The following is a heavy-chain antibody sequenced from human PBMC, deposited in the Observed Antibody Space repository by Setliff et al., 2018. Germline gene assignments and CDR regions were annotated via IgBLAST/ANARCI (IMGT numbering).Heavy chain of an antibody. D-gene: IGHD4-17*01. V-gene: IGHV1-18*01. CDR2: ISTYNGNT. J-gene: IGHJ4*02. Sequence: AASVKVSCKASGYTFISYSINWVRQAPGQGLEWMGWISTYNGNTNYAQKLRGRVTMTTDTSTSTAHMELRSLRSDDTAVYYCARAPTVTTSLYFDYWGQGPRGTVSS. CDR3: ARAPTVTTSLYFDY. CDR1: GYTFISYS.